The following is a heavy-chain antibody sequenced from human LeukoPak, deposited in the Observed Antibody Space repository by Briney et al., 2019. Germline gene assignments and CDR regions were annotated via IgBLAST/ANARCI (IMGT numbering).Heavy chain of an antibody. V-gene: IGHV1-18*01. CDR3: ARDPYDYVWGSYRDYYFDY. J-gene: IGHJ4*02. CDR2: ISAYNGNT. D-gene: IGHD3-16*02. Sequence: ASVKVSCKASGYTFTSYGISWVRQAPGQGLEWMGWISAYNGNTNYAQKFQGRVTITRDTSASTAYMELSSLRSEDTAVYYCARDPYDYVWGSYRDYYFDYWGQGTLVTVSS. CDR1: GYTFTSYG.